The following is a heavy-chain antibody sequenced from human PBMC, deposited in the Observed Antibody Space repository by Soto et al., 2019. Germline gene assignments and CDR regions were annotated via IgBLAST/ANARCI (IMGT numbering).Heavy chain of an antibody. CDR3: ANLAAAGFGYYYYGMDV. CDR2: IDPSDSYT. CDR1: GYSFTSYW. J-gene: IGHJ6*02. V-gene: IGHV5-10-1*01. D-gene: IGHD6-13*01. Sequence: GESLKISCKGSGYSFTSYWISWVRQMPGKGLEWMGRIDPSDSYTNYSPSFQGHVPISADKSISTAYLQWSSLKASDTAMNYCANLAAAGFGYYYYGMDVWGQGTTVTVSS.